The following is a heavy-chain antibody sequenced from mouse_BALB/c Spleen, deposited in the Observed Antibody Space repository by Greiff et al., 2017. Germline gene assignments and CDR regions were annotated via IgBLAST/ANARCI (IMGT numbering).Heavy chain of an antibody. V-gene: IGHV14-4*02. CDR2: IDPENGDT. J-gene: IGHJ4*01. CDR1: GFNIKDYY. CDR3: NAGYGNYDMDY. D-gene: IGHD2-1*01. Sequence: EVKLVESGAELVRSGASVKLSCTASGFNIKDYYMHWVKQRPEQGLEWIGWIDPENGDTEYAPKFQGKATMTADTSSNTAYLQLSSLTSEDTAVYYCNAGYGNYDMDYWGQGTSVTVSS.